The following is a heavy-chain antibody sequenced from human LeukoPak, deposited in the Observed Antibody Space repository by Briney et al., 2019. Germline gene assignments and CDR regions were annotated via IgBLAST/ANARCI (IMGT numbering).Heavy chain of an antibody. CDR1: GFTFSSFS. CDR2: IIVSGAT. D-gene: IGHD6-25*01. Sequence: GGSLRLSCAASGFTFSSFSMTWDRQAPGKGLEWVSSIIVSGATYYADSVKGRFTISRDSFRGMLFLQMDSLRVEDTAVYFCAKGSVGNADFASWGQGALVTVSS. CDR3: AKGSVGNADFAS. J-gene: IGHJ4*02. V-gene: IGHV3-23*01.